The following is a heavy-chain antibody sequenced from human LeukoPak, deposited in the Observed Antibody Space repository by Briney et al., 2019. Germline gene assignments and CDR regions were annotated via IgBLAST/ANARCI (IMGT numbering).Heavy chain of an antibody. J-gene: IGHJ4*02. V-gene: IGHV4-59*12. D-gene: IGHD3-22*01. Sequence: SETLSLTCTVSDGSISSYYWSWIRQPPGKGLEWIGNIYNSGSTNYNPSLKSRVTMSVDPSKNQFSLKLSSVTAADTAVYYCARIDSSGYYPRDYWGQGTLVTVSS. CDR2: IYNSGST. CDR3: ARIDSSGYYPRDY. CDR1: DGSISSYY.